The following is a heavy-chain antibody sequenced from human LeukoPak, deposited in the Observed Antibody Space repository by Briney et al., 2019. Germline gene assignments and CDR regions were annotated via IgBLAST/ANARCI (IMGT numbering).Heavy chain of an antibody. CDR1: GFTFSSYS. D-gene: IGHD4-17*01. CDR2: ISSSSSYI. J-gene: IGHJ4*02. Sequence: GGSLRLSSAASGFTFSSYSMNWVRQAPGKGLEWVSSISSSSSYIYYADSVKGRFTISRDNAKNSLYLQMNSLRAEDTAVYYCARGLGTTVTTDYWGQGTLVTVSS. CDR3: ARGLGTTVTTDY. V-gene: IGHV3-21*01.